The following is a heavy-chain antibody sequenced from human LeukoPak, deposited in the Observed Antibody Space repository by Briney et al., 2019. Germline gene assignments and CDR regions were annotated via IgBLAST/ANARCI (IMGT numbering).Heavy chain of an antibody. CDR1: GGSISSSSYY. D-gene: IGHD2-2*01. CDR3: ARHGAIVVVPAAMPHYFDY. V-gene: IGHV4-39*01. J-gene: IGHJ4*02. CDR2: IYYSGST. Sequence: SETLSLTCTVSGGSISSSSYYWGWIRQPPGKGLEWIGSIYYSGSTYYNPSLKSRVTISVDTSKNQSSLKLSSVTAADTAVYYCARHGAIVVVPAAMPHYFDYWGQGTLVTVSS.